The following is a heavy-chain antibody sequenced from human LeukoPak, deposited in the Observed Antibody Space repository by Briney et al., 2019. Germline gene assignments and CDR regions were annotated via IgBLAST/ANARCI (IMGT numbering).Heavy chain of an antibody. V-gene: IGHV4-38-2*01. Sequence: SETLSLTCAVSGYSISSGYYWGWIRQPPGKGLEWIGSVFHTGSTSSYPSLKSRVTLSVDTSKNQFSLKVSSVTAADTAVYYCARGGGSYPDWGQGTLVTVSS. D-gene: IGHD2-15*01. CDR2: VFHTGST. J-gene: IGHJ4*02. CDR3: ARGGGSYPD. CDR1: GYSISSGYY.